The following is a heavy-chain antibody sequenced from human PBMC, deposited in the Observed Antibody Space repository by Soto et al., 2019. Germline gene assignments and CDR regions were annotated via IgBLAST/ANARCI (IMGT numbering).Heavy chain of an antibody. V-gene: IGHV1-2*02. Sequence: QVQLVQSGAEVKKPGASVKVSCKASGYTFTDYYIHWVRQAPGRGLEWMGWINPDTGDTKYAPKFQGRVTMTRDQPIRTAYLEVSRLRSDDTAVYYRDAFTRRPASFWGQGTLVAVSP. J-gene: IGHJ4*02. D-gene: IGHD2-2*01. CDR2: INPDTGDT. CDR1: GYTFTDYY. CDR3: DAFTRRPASF.